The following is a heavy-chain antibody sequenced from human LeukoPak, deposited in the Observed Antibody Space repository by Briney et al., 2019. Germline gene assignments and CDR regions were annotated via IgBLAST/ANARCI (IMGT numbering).Heavy chain of an antibody. V-gene: IGHV3-21*01. CDR1: SFPFSSYN. CDR3: ARAWEVTMVRGVIASDFDY. J-gene: IGHJ4*02. D-gene: IGHD3-10*01. CDR2: FNNSSSYI. Sequence: GGSLRLFCAASSFPFSSYNMNGVRQSRGGGVEWVSSFNNSSSYIYYADSVKGRFTISRDNAKNSLYLQMNSLRAEDTAVYYCARAWEVTMVRGVIASDFDYWGQGTLVTVSS.